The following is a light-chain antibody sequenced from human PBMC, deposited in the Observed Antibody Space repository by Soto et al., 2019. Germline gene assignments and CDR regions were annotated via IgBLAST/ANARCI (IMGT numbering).Light chain of an antibody. V-gene: IGKV1-39*01. CDR2: GAS. CDR1: QAISSH. J-gene: IGKJ1*01. CDR3: QQTFITPRT. Sequence: DIQLTQSPSFLSASVGGRVTITCRASQAISSHLAWYQQKPGKAPNLLIYGASTLQSGVPSRFSGRGSGTDFTLTISSLQPEDFATYYCQQTFITPRTFGQGTKVDIK.